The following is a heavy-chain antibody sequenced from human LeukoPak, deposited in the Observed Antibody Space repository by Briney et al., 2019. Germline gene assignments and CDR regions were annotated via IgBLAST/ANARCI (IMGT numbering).Heavy chain of an antibody. D-gene: IGHD3-9*01. CDR1: GFTFSTYW. V-gene: IGHV3-7*03. CDR2: IKQDGSRI. J-gene: IGHJ3*01. Sequence: GGSLRLSCAASGFTFSTYWMTWVRQAPGEGLEWVANIKQDGSRIYYVDSVKGRLTISRDNARNSLYLQMNSLKAEDTAVYYCARDLSNKILTTYYDVFDLWGQGTMVTVSS. CDR3: ARDLSNKILTTYYDVFDL.